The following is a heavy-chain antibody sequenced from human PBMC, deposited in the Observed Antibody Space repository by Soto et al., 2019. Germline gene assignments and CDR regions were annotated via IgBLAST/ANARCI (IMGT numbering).Heavy chain of an antibody. CDR2: ISYDGSNK. V-gene: IGHV3-30-3*01. D-gene: IGHD4-17*01. CDR3: ASPVTTDLGFDY. CDR1: GSTFSSYA. Sequence: GGSLRLSCAASGSTFSSYAMHWVRQAPGKGLEWVAVISYDGSNKYYADSVKGRFTISRDNSKKTLYLRMNSLRAEDTAVYYCASPVTTDLGFDYWGQGTLVTVYS. J-gene: IGHJ4*02.